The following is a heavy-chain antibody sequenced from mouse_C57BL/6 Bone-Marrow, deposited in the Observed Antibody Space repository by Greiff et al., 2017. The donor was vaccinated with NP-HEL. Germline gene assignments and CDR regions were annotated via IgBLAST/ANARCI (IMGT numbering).Heavy chain of an antibody. J-gene: IGHJ4*01. D-gene: IGHD2-5*01. V-gene: IGHV5-6*01. CDR2: ISSGGSYT. Sequence: EVQLVESGGDLVKPGGSLKLSCAASGFTFSSYGMSWVRQTPDKRLEWVATISSGGSYTYYPDSVKGRFTISRDNAKNTLYLQMSSLKSEDTAMYYCARRSNLYAMVYWGQGTSVTVSS. CDR1: GFTFSSYG. CDR3: ARRSNLYAMVY.